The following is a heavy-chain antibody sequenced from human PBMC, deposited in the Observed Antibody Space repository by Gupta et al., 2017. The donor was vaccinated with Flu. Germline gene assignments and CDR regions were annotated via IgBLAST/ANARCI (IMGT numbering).Heavy chain of an antibody. Sequence: EVQLVESGGGLAQAGGSLRLSCEASGFTFRSYDVHWVRQASGKGLEWVSYISSNGKITYYADSVRGRFSISRDNAKDLLSLEMNSLRVEDTAVYYCARDTPVYSSDWYVAKKYFDYWGQGTLVTVSS. CDR2: ISSNGKIT. V-gene: IGHV3-48*03. CDR1: GFTFRSYD. D-gene: IGHD6-19*01. CDR3: ARDTPVYSSDWYVAKKYFDY. J-gene: IGHJ4*02.